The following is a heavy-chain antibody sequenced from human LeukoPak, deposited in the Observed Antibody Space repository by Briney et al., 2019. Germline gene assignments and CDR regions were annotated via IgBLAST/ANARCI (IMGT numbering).Heavy chain of an antibody. J-gene: IGHJ4*02. CDR2: ISSSSSYI. D-gene: IGHD1-26*01. CDR3: ARVQNWELLIGEVGY. CDR1: GFTFSSYS. Sequence: PGGSLRLSCAASGFTFSSYSMNWVRQAPGEGLEWVPSISSSSSYIYYADSVKGRFTISRDNAKNSLYLQMNSLRAEDTAVYYCARVQNWELLIGEVGYWGQGTLVTVSS. V-gene: IGHV3-21*01.